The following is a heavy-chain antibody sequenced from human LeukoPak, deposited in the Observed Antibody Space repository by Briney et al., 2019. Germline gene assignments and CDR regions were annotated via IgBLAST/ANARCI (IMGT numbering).Heavy chain of an antibody. Sequence: ASVKVSCKASGYTFTSYGISWVRQAPGQGLEWMGWISAYNGNTNYAQKLQGRVTMTTDTSTSTAYMELRSLRSDDTAVYYCARSYGYNYYYYYYYMDVWGKGTTVTVSS. CDR1: GYTFTSYG. V-gene: IGHV1-18*01. D-gene: IGHD5-24*01. J-gene: IGHJ6*03. CDR3: ARSYGYNYYYYYYYMDV. CDR2: ISAYNGNT.